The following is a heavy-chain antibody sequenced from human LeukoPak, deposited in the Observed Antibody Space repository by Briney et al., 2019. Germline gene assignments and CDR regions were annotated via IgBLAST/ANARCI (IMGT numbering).Heavy chain of an antibody. CDR1: GFTFSRDW. V-gene: IGHV3-7*05. D-gene: IGHD3-9*01. J-gene: IGHJ3*02. Sequence: GGSLRLSCAGSGFTFSRDWMSWVRQAPGKGLEWVANINQVGSKKYYVDSVKGRFTISRDNAKNSVYLQMNSLRAEDTAVYYCARDPDILTGIAFDIWGQGTMVTVSS. CDR2: INQVGSKK. CDR3: ARDPDILTGIAFDI.